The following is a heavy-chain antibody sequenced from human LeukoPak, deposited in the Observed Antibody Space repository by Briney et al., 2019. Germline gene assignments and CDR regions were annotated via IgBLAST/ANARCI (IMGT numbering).Heavy chain of an antibody. CDR3: PRSPSSGVFDY. V-gene: IGHV4-59*11. D-gene: IGHD3-22*01. CDR1: GVSISGHY. J-gene: IGHJ4*02. CDR2: VHYTGST. Sequence: SETLSLTCNVSGVSISGHYWSWIRQPPGKGLEWIGYVHYTGSTDYNPSLKSRVTISVDTSKNQFSLRLSSVTAADTAVYYCPRSPSSGVFDYWGQGTLVTVSS.